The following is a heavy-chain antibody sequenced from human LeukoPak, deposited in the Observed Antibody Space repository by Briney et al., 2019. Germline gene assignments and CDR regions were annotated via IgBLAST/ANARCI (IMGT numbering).Heavy chain of an antibody. V-gene: IGHV4-39*01. CDR3: ATRDDTAMAYYYMDV. CDR1: GGSISSRNYY. J-gene: IGHJ6*03. D-gene: IGHD5-18*01. CDR2: IYYGGST. Sequence: SETLSLTCTVSGGSISSRNYYWGWIRQPPGKGLDWIGSIYYGGSTYYNPSLKSRVTISVDTPKNQFSLKLSSVTAPDTAVYYCATRDDTAMAYYYMDVWGKGTTVTVSS.